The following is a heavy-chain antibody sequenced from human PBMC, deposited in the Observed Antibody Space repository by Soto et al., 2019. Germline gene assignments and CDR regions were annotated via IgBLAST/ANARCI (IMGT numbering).Heavy chain of an antibody. J-gene: IGHJ6*02. D-gene: IGHD3-10*01. CDR2: IYHSGST. CDR1: GGSISSSNW. Sequence: QVQLQESGPGLVKPSGTLSLTCAVSGGSISSSNWWRWVRQPPGQGMEWIGEIYHSGSTNYNPSLKSRVTIAVDKSKNQFSLRLSAVTAADTAVYYCAKDLRACSGMDVWGQGTMVTVSS. CDR3: AKDLRACSGMDV. V-gene: IGHV4-4*02.